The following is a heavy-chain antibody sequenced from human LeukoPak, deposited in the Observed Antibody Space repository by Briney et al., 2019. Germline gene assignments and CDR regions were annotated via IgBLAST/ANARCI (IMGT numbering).Heavy chain of an antibody. CDR3: ARSVDTAISSYWYFDL. J-gene: IGHJ2*01. CDR2: INPSGGST. Sequence: ASVKVSCKASGYTFTSHYMHWVRQAPGQGLEWMGIINPSGGSTSYAQKFQGRVTMTRDMSTSTVYMELSSLRSEDTAVYYCARSVDTAISSYWYFDLWGRGTLVTVSS. V-gene: IGHV1-46*01. D-gene: IGHD5-18*01. CDR1: GYTFTSHY.